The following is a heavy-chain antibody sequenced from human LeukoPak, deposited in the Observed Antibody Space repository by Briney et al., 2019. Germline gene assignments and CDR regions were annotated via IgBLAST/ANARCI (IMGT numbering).Heavy chain of an antibody. J-gene: IGHJ4*02. V-gene: IGHV4-59*12. CDR2: VYSSGST. Sequence: KPSETLSLTCAVYGGSFSGYYWRWIRQPPGRGMGWIGYVYSSGSTTYNPSFKSRVTISLDTSKNQFSLKLSSVTAADTAVYYCAGDYGSGSYRFDYWGQGTLVTVSS. CDR1: GGSFSGYY. D-gene: IGHD3-10*01. CDR3: AGDYGSGSYRFDY.